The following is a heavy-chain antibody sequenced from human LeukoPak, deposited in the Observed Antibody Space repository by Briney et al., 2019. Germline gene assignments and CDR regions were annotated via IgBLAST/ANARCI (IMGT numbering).Heavy chain of an antibody. V-gene: IGHV4-61*02. CDR3: ARDWGVSARPGYMDV. D-gene: IGHD6-6*01. Sequence: KASETLSLTCTVSGDSISSGDYYWSWIRQPAGKGLEWIGRISSGGSTNYNPSLKSRVTISVDTSKNQFSLRLSSVTAADTAVYYCARDWGVSARPGYMDVWGKGTTVTVSS. J-gene: IGHJ6*03. CDR2: ISSGGST. CDR1: GDSISSGDYY.